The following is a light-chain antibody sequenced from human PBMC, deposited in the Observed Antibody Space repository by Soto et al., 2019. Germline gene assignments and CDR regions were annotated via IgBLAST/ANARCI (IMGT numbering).Light chain of an antibody. CDR3: QQSYYNPT. J-gene: IGKJ1*01. CDR2: DAS. Sequence: DIPMTQSPSSLSASVGDTVTITCRASQSLSNYLHWYQQKPGKAPNLLIYDASRLQSGVPSRFSGSGSGTDFTLTISSLQLEDFATYYCQQSYYNPTFGQGTKVEIK. CDR1: QSLSNY. V-gene: IGKV1-39*01.